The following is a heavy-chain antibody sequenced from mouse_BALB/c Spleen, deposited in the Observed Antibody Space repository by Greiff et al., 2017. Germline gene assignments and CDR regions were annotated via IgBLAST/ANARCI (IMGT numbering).Heavy chain of an antibody. Sequence: VQLQQPGADLVKPGASVKFSCKASGYTFTSYYMYWVKQRPGQGLEWIGGINPSNGGTNFNEKFKSKATLTVDKSSSTAYMQLSSLTSEDSAVYYCRREDPGAYWGQGTLVTVSA. V-gene: IGHV1S81*02. CDR1: GYTFTSYY. J-gene: IGHJ3*01. CDR3: RREDPGAY. CDR2: INPSNGGT.